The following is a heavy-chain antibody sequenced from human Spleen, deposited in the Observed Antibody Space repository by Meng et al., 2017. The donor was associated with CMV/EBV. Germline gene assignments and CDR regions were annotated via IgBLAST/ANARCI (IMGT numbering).Heavy chain of an antibody. CDR1: GLSLRTSGVG. J-gene: IGHJ5*02. CDR2: MYWNDDK. Sequence: SGLSLRTSGVGVGWIRQPPGKALEWLALMYWNDDKRYSPSLKSRLTITKDTSKNQVVLTMTNMDPVDTATHYCAHSAVGIADRGFDPWGQGTLVTVSS. V-gene: IGHV2-5*01. D-gene: IGHD6-13*01. CDR3: AHSAVGIADRGFDP.